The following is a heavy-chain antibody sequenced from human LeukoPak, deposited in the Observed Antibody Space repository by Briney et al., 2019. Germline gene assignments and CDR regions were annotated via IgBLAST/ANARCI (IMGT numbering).Heavy chain of an antibody. CDR2: INWSGGST. CDR3: ARRAGYCSSTSCSFDY. J-gene: IGHJ4*02. CDR1: GFTFDDYG. V-gene: IGHV3-20*04. D-gene: IGHD2-2*01. Sequence: GGSLRLSCAASGFTFDDYGMSWVRQAPGKGLEWVSGINWSGGSTGYADSVKGRFTISRDNAKNSLYLQMNSLRAEDTALYYCARRAGYCSSTSCSFDYWGQGTLVTVSS.